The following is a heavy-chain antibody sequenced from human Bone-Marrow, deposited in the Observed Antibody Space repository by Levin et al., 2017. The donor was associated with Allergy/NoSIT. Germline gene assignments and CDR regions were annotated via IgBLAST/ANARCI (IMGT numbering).Heavy chain of an antibody. J-gene: IGHJ2*01. CDR1: GFTFSSYG. V-gene: IGHV3-33*01. CDR2: IWYDGSNK. D-gene: IGHD4-17*01. CDR3: ARADGDYRWYFDL. Sequence: GESLKISCAASGFTFSSYGMHWVRQAPGKGLEWVAVIWYDGSNKYYADSVKGRFTISRDNSKNTLYLQMNSLRAEDTAVYYCARADGDYRWYFDLWGRGTLVTVSS.